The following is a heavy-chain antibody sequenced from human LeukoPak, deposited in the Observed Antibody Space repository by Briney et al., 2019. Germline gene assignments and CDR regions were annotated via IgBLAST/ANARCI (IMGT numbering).Heavy chain of an antibody. CDR2: ISAYNGNT. Sequence: ASVKVSCKASGYTFTSYGISWVRQAPGQGLEWMGWISAYNGNTNYAQKFQGRVTMTRDTSISTAYMELSRLRSDDTAVYYCARDPTYYDILTGYYRNYYYMDVWGKGTTVTISS. D-gene: IGHD3-9*01. CDR3: ARDPTYYDILTGYYRNYYYMDV. V-gene: IGHV1-18*01. J-gene: IGHJ6*03. CDR1: GYTFTSYG.